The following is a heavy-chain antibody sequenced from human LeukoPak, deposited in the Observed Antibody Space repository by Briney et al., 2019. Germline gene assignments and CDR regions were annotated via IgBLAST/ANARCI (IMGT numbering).Heavy chain of an antibody. CDR2: IYYSGST. CDR3: ASFGMPSGSYAPYYYYYGMDV. D-gene: IGHD3-10*01. Sequence: MSSETLSLTCTVSGGSISSYYWSWIRQPPGKGLEWIGYIYYSGSTNYNPSLKSRVTISVDTSKNQFSLKLSSVTAADTAVYYCASFGMPSGSYAPYYYYYGMDVWGQGTTVTVSS. J-gene: IGHJ6*02. CDR1: GGSISSYY. V-gene: IGHV4-59*01.